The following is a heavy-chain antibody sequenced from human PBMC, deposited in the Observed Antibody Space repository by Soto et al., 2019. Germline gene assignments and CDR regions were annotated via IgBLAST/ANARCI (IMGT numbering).Heavy chain of an antibody. Sequence: EVQLVESGGGLVQPGGSLRLSCAASGFTFSTAWMSWVRQAPGKGLEWVAHIQPDGSDTYYGDSVKGRFTVSRDNPKXSXXXXXXXXXXDDTAVXXXARSLYSGASDWGQGTLVTVSS. CDR2: IQPDGSDT. CDR1: GFTFSTAW. J-gene: IGHJ4*02. V-gene: IGHV3-7*01. CDR3: ARSLYSGASD. D-gene: IGHD6-19*01.